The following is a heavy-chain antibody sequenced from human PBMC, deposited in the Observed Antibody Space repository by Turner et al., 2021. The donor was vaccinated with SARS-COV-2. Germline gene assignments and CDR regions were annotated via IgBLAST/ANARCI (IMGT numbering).Heavy chain of an antibody. CDR2: ISGSGGST. D-gene: IGHD3-16*02. V-gene: IGHV3-23*01. CDR1: GFTFSSNA. Sequence: EVRLLEAGGGVVQPGGSLTLSGAASGFTFSSNAMSGVGQAPGEGLVWGAAISGSGGSTYYADSVKGRFTISRDNSKSTLYLQMNSLRAEDTAVYYCVKGAHGGVIVVYYFDYWGQGTLVTVSS. CDR3: VKGAHGGVIVVYYFDY. J-gene: IGHJ4*02.